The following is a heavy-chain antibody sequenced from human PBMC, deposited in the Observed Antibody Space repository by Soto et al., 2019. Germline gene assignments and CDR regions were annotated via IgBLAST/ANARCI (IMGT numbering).Heavy chain of an antibody. V-gene: IGHV1-2*04. CDR1: WYTFPRYY. J-gene: IGHJ3*02. CDR2: INPNSGGT. Sequence: ASVKVSRKGFWYTFPRYYMHWVRQAPRQGLEWMGWINPNSGGTNYAQKFQGWVTMTRDTSISTAYMELSRLRSDDTAVYYCARDRKVRGVTVAFDIWGQGTMVTVSS. CDR3: ARDRKVRGVTVAFDI. D-gene: IGHD3-10*01.